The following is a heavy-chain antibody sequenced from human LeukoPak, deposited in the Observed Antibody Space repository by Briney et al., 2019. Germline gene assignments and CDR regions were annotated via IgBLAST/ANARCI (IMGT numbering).Heavy chain of an antibody. V-gene: IGHV3-21*06. CDR3: ARGNRQWLVRSAFDV. Sequence: GGSLRLSCAASGFTFNTYTMNWARQAPGKGLEWVASISSSSSYIYYGDSVRGRFTISRDNANNTLYLQMNGLRAEDTAVYYCARGNRQWLVRSAFDVWGQGTMVTVSS. CDR1: GFTFNTYT. J-gene: IGHJ3*01. CDR2: ISSSSSYI. D-gene: IGHD6-19*01.